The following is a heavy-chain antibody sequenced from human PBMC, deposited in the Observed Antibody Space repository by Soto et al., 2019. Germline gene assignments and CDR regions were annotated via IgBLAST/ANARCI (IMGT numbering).Heavy chain of an antibody. CDR3: AERRRYYYDSSGYYFDY. CDR2: INHSGST. J-gene: IGHJ4*01. D-gene: IGHD3-22*01. V-gene: IGHV4-34*01. CDR1: GGSFSGYY. Sequence: SETLSLTCAVYGGSFSGYYWSWIRQPPGKGLEWIGEINHSGSTNYNPSLKSRVTISVDTSKNQFSLKLSSVTAADTAVYYCAERRRYYYDSSGYYFDYWGHGTLVTVSS.